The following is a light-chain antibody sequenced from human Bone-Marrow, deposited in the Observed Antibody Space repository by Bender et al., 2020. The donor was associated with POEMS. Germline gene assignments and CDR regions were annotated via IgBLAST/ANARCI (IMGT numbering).Light chain of an antibody. CDR2: ATS. CDR3: QSYDSSVGGLV. V-gene: IGLV1-40*01. J-gene: IGLJ2*01. CDR1: RSNIGANYD. Sequence: QPVLTQPPSVSGAPGQTVSISCTGSRSNIGANYDVNWYHQLPGAAPKLLIFATSNRPSGVPDRFSGSRSGASASLVITGLQAEDEADYFCQSYDSSVGGLVFGGGTKLTVL.